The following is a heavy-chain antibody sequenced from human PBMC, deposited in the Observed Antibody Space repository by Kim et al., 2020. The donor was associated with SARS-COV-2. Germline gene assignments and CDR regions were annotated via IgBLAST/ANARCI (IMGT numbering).Heavy chain of an antibody. J-gene: IGHJ2*01. V-gene: IGHV3-53*01. CDR1: GFSVSNYY. D-gene: IGHD4-4*01. CDR2: LYAGGTT. Sequence: GGSLRLSCAASGFSVSNYYMSWFRRAPGKGLEWVAVLYAGGTTHYAKFVKGRFTISRDVSENNLYLQMNSLRVEDTAVYYCTRDKVTVTTPHWYFDLWGRGTLVSVSS. CDR3: TRDKVTVTTPHWYFDL.